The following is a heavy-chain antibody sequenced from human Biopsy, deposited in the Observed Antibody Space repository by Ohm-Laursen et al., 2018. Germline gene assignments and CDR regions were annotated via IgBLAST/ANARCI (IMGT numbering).Heavy chain of an antibody. V-gene: IGHV4-4*07. D-gene: IGHD1-26*01. CDR3: ARDEGLLRAFDI. Sequence: TLSLTWTVSGGSISGHFWSWVRQPPGKGLEWIGRIYSNGNTNYNPSLKSRVSMSVDTSKNHFSLNLTSVTAADAAMYYCARDEGLLRAFDIWGQGTLGTVSS. CDR2: IYSNGNT. CDR1: GGSISGHF. J-gene: IGHJ3*02.